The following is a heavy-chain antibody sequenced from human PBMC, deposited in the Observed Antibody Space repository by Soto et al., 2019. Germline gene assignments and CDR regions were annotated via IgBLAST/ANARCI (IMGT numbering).Heavy chain of an antibody. CDR2: ITPDGTEQ. D-gene: IGHD1-26*01. CDR1: GFTFNTYA. CDR3: AKRGILGAQGMAYFDL. Sequence: QVQLMESGGGVVQPGRSLRLSCAASGFTFNTYAMHWVRQAPGKGLEWVAVITPDGTEQYYADSVKGRFTISRDNSKNTLYLQINSLGLEDMSIYNCAKRGILGAQGMAYFDLWGRGTLVTVSS. J-gene: IGHJ2*01. V-gene: IGHV3-30*18.